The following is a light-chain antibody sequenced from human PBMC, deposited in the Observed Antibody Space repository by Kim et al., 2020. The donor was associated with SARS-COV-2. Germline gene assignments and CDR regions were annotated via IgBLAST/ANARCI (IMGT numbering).Light chain of an antibody. Sequence: ELTQPPSASASLGASVTLTCTLSSGYSNYKVDWYQQRPGKGPRFVMRVGTGGIVGSKGGGIPDRFSVLGSGLNRYLTINNIQEEDESDYHCGADHASGSNFVYVVFGGGTQLTVL. J-gene: IGLJ2*01. CDR2: VGTGGIVG. CDR1: SGYSNYK. V-gene: IGLV9-49*01. CDR3: GADHASGSNFVYVV.